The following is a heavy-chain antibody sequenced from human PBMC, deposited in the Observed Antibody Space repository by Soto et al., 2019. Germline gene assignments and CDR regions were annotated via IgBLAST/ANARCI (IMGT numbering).Heavy chain of an antibody. Sequence: EVQLVESGGGLVKPGGSLRLSCAASGFTFTRYSMNWVRQAPGKGLEWFSSISSTTNYIYYGDSMKGRFTISRDNAKNSLYLEMNRLRAEDTDVYYCARESEDLTSNFDYWGQGTLVTVSS. CDR2: ISSTTNYI. CDR3: ARESEDLTSNFDY. V-gene: IGHV3-21*06. CDR1: GFTFTRYS. J-gene: IGHJ4*02.